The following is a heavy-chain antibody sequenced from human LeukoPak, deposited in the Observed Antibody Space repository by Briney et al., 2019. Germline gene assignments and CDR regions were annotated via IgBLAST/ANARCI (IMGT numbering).Heavy chain of an antibody. CDR1: GFNFSKYY. D-gene: IGHD3-22*01. Sequence: GGSLRLSCAASGFNFSKYYLSWIRQAPGQGLEGVSYISTIGGTIHYADSVKGRFTISSDNAKSSLYLQMNSLRAEDTAVYYCARDQNDSSGYSGGLDYWGQGTLVTVSS. CDR2: ISTIGGTI. CDR3: ARDQNDSSGYSGGLDY. V-gene: IGHV3-11*04. J-gene: IGHJ4*02.